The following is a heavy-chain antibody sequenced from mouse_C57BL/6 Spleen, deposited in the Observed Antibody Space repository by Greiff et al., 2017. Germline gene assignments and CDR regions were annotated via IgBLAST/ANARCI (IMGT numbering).Heavy chain of an antibody. CDR3: ARSGLYYGSSYAMDY. J-gene: IGHJ4*01. CDR1: GYAFTNYL. CDR2: INPGSGGT. D-gene: IGHD1-1*01. V-gene: IGHV1-54*01. Sequence: QVQLQQSGAELVRPGTSVKVSCKASGYAFTNYLIEWVKQRPGQGLEWIGVINPGSGGTNYNEKFKGKATLTADKSSSTSYMHLSSLTSEDSAVYFCARSGLYYGSSYAMDYWGQGTSVTVSS.